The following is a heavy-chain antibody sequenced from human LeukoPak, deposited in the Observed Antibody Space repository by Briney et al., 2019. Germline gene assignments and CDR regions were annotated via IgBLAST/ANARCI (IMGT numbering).Heavy chain of an antibody. D-gene: IGHD6-19*01. Sequence: SETLSLTCTVSGGSISSSSYYWGWIRQPPGKGLEWIGSIYYSGSTYYNPSLKSRVTISVDTSKNQFSLKLSSVTAADTAVYYCAREIAVTGELDFWGQGTLVTVSS. CDR2: IYYSGST. CDR1: GGSISSSSYY. J-gene: IGHJ4*02. CDR3: AREIAVTGELDF. V-gene: IGHV4-39*07.